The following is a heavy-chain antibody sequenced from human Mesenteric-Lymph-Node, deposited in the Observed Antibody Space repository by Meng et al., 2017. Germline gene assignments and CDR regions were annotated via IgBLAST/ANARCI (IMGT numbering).Heavy chain of an antibody. CDR1: GGSISSSSYY. Sequence: SETLSLTCTVSGGSISSSSYYWGWIRQPPGKGLEWIGSIYYSGSTYYNPSLKSRVTISVDTSKNQFSLKLSSVTAADTAVYCCARSYGDLYRDDAFDIWGQGTMVTVSS. J-gene: IGHJ3*02. D-gene: IGHD4-17*01. V-gene: IGHV4-39*07. CDR2: IYYSGST. CDR3: ARSYGDLYRDDAFDI.